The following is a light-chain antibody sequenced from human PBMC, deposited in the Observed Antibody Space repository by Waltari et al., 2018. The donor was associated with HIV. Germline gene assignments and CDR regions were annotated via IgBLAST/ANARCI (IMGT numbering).Light chain of an antibody. CDR3: QQRRDWPLT. J-gene: IGKJ4*01. Sequence: EIMLAQSPVTLSLSPGARATLCCRANQSLSGDLAWYTQKPGQAPRLLIYDGSNRATGVPARFSGSGSETDFTLTISSLEPEDFAVYYCQQRRDWPLTFGGGTKVDIK. V-gene: IGKV3-11*01. CDR1: QSLSGD. CDR2: DGS.